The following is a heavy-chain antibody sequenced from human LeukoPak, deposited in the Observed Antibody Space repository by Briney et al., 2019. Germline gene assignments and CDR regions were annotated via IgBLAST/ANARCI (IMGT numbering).Heavy chain of an antibody. Sequence: GASVTVSCKASGYTFTSYYMHWVRQAPGQGLEWMGLINPTGGSTSYAQKFQGRVTMTRDMSTSTVYMELSSLRSEDTAVYYCARDELNLYYYDSSGYYYSLYFDYWGQGTLVTVSS. CDR1: GYTFTSYY. J-gene: IGHJ4*02. CDR3: ARDELNLYYYDSSGYYYSLYFDY. D-gene: IGHD3-22*01. CDR2: INPTGGST. V-gene: IGHV1-46*01.